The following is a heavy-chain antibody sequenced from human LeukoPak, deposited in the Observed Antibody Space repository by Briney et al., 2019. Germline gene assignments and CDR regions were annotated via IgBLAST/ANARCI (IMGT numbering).Heavy chain of an antibody. CDR1: GFTFSDYA. Sequence: GGSLRLSCAASGFTFSDYAMSWVRQAPGKELEWVTFIRYDGSNKYYADSVKGRFTISRDNSKNTLYLQMSSLRVEDTAVYYCARDGGSESYAFDYWGQETLVTVSS. V-gene: IGHV3-30*02. CDR2: IRYDGSNK. CDR3: ARDGGSESYAFDY. D-gene: IGHD3-10*01. J-gene: IGHJ4*02.